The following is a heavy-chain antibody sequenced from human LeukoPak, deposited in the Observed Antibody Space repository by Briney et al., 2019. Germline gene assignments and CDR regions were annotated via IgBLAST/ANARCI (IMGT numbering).Heavy chain of an antibody. V-gene: IGHV1-18*01. CDR2: ISAYNGNT. CDR1: GYTFTSYG. Sequence: ASVKVSCKASGYTFTSYGISWVRQAPGQGLEWMGWISAYNGNTNYAQKLQGRVTMTTDTSTSTAYMELRSLRSDDTAVYYCARGRVGQWTASYYFDYWGQGTLVTVSS. CDR3: ARGRVGQWTASYYFDY. J-gene: IGHJ4*02. D-gene: IGHD3-16*01.